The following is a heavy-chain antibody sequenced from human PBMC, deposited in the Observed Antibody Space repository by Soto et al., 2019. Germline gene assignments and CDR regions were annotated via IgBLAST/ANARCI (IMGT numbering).Heavy chain of an antibody. CDR3: ARPSKFHYYYGMTV. CDR1: TGSISSYY. V-gene: IGHV4-59*01. D-gene: IGHD4-4*01. CDR2: IYYSGST. J-gene: IGHJ6*02. Sequence: PSETLSLTCTVSTGSISSYYWSLIRQPPGKGLEWIGYIYYSGSTNYNPSLKSRVTMSVDTSKNQFSLKLSSVTAADTAIYYCARPSKFHYYYGMTVWGQGITVTVSS.